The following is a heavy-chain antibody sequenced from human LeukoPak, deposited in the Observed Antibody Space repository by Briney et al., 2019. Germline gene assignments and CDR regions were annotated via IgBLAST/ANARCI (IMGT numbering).Heavy chain of an antibody. J-gene: IGHJ6*03. CDR2: ISAYNGNT. Sequence: ASVKVSCKASGYTFTSYGISWVRQAPGQGLEWMGWISAYNGNTNYVQKLQGRVTMTTDTSTSTAYMELRSLRSDDTAVYYCARARGYSYSSLYCYMDVWGKGTTVTVSS. CDR1: GYTFTSYG. CDR3: ARARGYSYSSLYCYMDV. D-gene: IGHD5-18*01. V-gene: IGHV1-18*01.